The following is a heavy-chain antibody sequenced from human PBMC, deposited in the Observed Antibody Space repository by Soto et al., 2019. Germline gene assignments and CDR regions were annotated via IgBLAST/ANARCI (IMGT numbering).Heavy chain of an antibody. V-gene: IGHV4-4*07. Sequence: PSETLSLTCTVASGSVSTYYWSWIRQPAGKGLEWIGRIFVNGNSSYNPSLRSRVTISVDTSKGQFSLNLTSVTAADTAVYFCARSGGSYNFDSWGQGILVTVSS. D-gene: IGHD1-1*01. J-gene: IGHJ4*02. CDR2: IFVNGNS. CDR3: ARSGGSYNFDS. CDR1: SGSVSTYY.